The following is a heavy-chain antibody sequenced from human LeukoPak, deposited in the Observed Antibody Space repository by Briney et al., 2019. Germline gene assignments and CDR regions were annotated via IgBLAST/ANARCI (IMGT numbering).Heavy chain of an antibody. D-gene: IGHD6-13*01. V-gene: IGHV3-30*18. CDR3: AKDLPLGEKQLVTVDY. J-gene: IGHJ4*02. CDR1: GFTFSSYG. Sequence: GESLRLSCAASGFTFSSYGMHWVRQAPGKGLECVAVISYDGSNKCYADSVKGRFTISRDNSKNTLYLQMNSLRAEDTAVYYCAKDLPLGEKQLVTVDYWGQGTLVTVSS. CDR2: ISYDGSNK.